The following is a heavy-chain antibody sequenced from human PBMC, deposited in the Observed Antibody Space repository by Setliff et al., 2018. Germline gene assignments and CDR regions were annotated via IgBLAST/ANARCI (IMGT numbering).Heavy chain of an antibody. CDR2: INPGGGSS. V-gene: IGHV1-46*02. CDR3: ARVDFTMIQGVLGL. J-gene: IGHJ1*01. D-gene: IGHD3-10*01. CDR1: GYSFNSYY. Sequence: ASVKVSCKASGYSFNSYYMHWVRQAPGQGLEWMGIINPGGGSSSSTEKFQGRVTISVDHLKNQVSLNLKSVTAADTAVYYCARVDFTMIQGVLGLWGQGTLVTVSS.